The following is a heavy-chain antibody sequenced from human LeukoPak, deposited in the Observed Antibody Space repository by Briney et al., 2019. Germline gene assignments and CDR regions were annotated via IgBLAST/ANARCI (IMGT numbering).Heavy chain of an antibody. J-gene: IGHJ4*02. Sequence: GGSLRLSCAASGFTFSSYALHWVRQAPGKGLEWVALISYDGSNKYYTDSVKGRFTISRDSSKNTLYLQMNTLRAEDTAVYYCARDSGQQWLVDYFDYWGQGTLVTVSS. V-gene: IGHV3-30*04. CDR1: GFTFSSYA. CDR2: ISYDGSNK. D-gene: IGHD6-19*01. CDR3: ARDSGQQWLVDYFDY.